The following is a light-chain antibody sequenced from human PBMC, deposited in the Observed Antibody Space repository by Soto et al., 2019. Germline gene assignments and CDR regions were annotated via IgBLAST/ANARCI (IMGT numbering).Light chain of an antibody. CDR1: QTVGSNF. Sequence: EIVLTQSPATLSLSPGERATLSCGASQTVGSNFLAWYQQKPGLAPRLLIYHASSMATDIPDSFSGSGSGTHFHLTLSRLESEDFAVYYCQPDGTSPLTFGGGTKVEIK. CDR3: QPDGTSPLT. J-gene: IGKJ4*01. V-gene: IGKV3D-20*01. CDR2: HAS.